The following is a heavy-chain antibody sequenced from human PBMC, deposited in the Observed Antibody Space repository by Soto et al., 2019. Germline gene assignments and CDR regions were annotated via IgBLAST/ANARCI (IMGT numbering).Heavy chain of an antibody. CDR3: AKDQKARIAVAALEY. Sequence: GGSLRLSCAASGFTFSSYAMSWVRQAPGKGLEWVSAISGSGGSTYCADSVKGRFTISRDNSKNTLYLQMNSLRAEDTAVYYCAKDQKARIAVAALEYWGQGTLVTVSS. CDR2: ISGSGGST. D-gene: IGHD6-19*01. J-gene: IGHJ4*02. CDR1: GFTFSSYA. V-gene: IGHV3-23*01.